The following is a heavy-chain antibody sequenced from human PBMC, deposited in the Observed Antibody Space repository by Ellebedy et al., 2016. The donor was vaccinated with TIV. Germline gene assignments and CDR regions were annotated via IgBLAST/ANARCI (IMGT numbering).Heavy chain of an antibody. D-gene: IGHD6-19*01. CDR3: ATVAVTGMLDY. CDR2: ISYDGSIK. J-gene: IGHJ4*02. Sequence: PGGSLRLSCAASGFFFTSYAMHWVRRAPGKGLEWVALISYDGSIKSYGDSVKGRFTISRDNSKNILYLQMNGLRPEDTAVYHCATVAVTGMLDYWGQGTLVTVSS. V-gene: IGHV3-30*04. CDR1: GFFFTSYA.